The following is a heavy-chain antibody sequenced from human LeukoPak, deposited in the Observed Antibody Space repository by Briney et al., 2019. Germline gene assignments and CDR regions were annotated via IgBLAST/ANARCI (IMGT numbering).Heavy chain of an antibody. CDR1: GYTFSASW. Sequence: GESLKISCMGFGYTFSASWIGWVRQMPGKGLEWMGIIYPGDSDTRYSPSFQGQVTISADKSISTAYLQWSSLKASDTAMYYCARLHPYCSGGSCYSPLYFDYWGQGTLVTVSS. J-gene: IGHJ4*02. D-gene: IGHD2-15*01. CDR2: IYPGDSDT. V-gene: IGHV5-51*01. CDR3: ARLHPYCSGGSCYSPLYFDY.